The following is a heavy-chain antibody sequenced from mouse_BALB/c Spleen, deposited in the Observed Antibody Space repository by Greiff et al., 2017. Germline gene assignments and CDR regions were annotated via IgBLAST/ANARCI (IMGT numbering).Heavy chain of an antibody. V-gene: IGHV5-9*03. CDR3: ARSYGNGFAY. Sequence: EVKLVESGGGLVKPGGSLKLSCAASGFTFSSYTMSWVRQTPEKRLEWVATISSGGGNTYYPDSVKGRFTISRDNAKNNLYLQMSSLRSEDTALYYCARSYGNGFAYWGQGTLVTVSA. CDR2: ISSGGGNT. D-gene: IGHD2-1*01. J-gene: IGHJ3*01. CDR1: GFTFSSYT.